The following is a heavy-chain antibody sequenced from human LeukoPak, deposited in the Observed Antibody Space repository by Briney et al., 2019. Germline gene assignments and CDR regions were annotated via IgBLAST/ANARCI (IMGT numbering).Heavy chain of an antibody. CDR2: INQDGGEI. CDR3: VRAHHPGGWFDP. V-gene: IGHV3-7*04. CDR1: GFTFGSYW. J-gene: IGHJ5*02. D-gene: IGHD3-10*01. Sequence: GGSLRLSCAASGFTFGSYWMSWVRQAPGKGLEWVASINQDGGEIHYVDSVKGRFTISRDNAKNSLYLQMNSLTAEDTAVHYCVRAHHPGGWFDPWGQGTLVTVSS.